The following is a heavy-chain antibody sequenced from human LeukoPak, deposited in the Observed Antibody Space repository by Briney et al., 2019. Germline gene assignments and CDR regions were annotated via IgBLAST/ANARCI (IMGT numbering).Heavy chain of an antibody. D-gene: IGHD5-18*01. J-gene: IGHJ4*02. Sequence: RGESLKISCKGSGYSFATYWIGWVRQMPGKGLEWMGIVYPGDSDVRYSPSFQGQVTISVDKSINTAYLQWSSLKASGTAKFYCARHQDGYTYGYDYWGQGTLVTVSS. CDR2: VYPGDSDV. CDR1: GYSFATYW. CDR3: ARHQDGYTYGYDY. V-gene: IGHV5-51*01.